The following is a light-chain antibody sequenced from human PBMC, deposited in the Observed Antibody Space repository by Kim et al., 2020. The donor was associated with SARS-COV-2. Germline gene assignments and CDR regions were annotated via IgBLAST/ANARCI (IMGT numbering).Light chain of an antibody. CDR1: QSISSW. CDR2: KAS. Sequence: AVGVRVTITCRASQSISSWLAWYQQKPGKAPKLLIYKASSLDTGVPSRFSGSGSGTEFTLTISSLQPDDFATYYCQQYNTYPCSFGQGTKLEI. V-gene: IGKV1-5*03. J-gene: IGKJ2*04. CDR3: QQYNTYPCS.